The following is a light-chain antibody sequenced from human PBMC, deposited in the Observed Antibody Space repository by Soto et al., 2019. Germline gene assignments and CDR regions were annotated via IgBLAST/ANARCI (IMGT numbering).Light chain of an antibody. J-gene: IGLJ1*01. CDR1: SSNIGSNY. Sequence: QSVLTQPPSASGTPGQRVTISCSGSSSNIGSNYVYWYQQLPGTAPKLLIYRNNQRPSGVPARFSGSKSGTSASLAISGLRSEDEADYDCAAWDDSLSGYVFGTGTKGTVL. V-gene: IGLV1-47*01. CDR2: RNN. CDR3: AAWDDSLSGYV.